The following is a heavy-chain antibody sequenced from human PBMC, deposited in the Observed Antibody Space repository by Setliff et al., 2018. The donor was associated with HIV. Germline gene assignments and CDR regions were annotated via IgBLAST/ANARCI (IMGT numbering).Heavy chain of an antibody. J-gene: IGHJ6*02. CDR1: GGSISSNNYY. CDR3: ARLRWAATAGTWDYYYYGMDV. V-gene: IGHV4-39*07. D-gene: IGHD6-13*01. Sequence: SETLSLTCTVSGGSISSNNYYWGWIRQSPGKGLEWIGEINHSGSTNYNPSLKSRVTISVDTSKNQFSLKVRSVTAADTAVYYCARLRWAATAGTWDYYYYGMDVWGQGTTVTVSS. CDR2: INHSGST.